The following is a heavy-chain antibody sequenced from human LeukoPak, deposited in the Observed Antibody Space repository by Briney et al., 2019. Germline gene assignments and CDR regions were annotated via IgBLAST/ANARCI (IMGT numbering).Heavy chain of an antibody. V-gene: IGHV1-69*05. CDR2: IIPIFGTA. CDR3: ARVLGYCSSTSCYFDY. Sequence: ASVKVSCKASGGTFSSYAISWVRQAPGQGLEWMGGIIPIFGTANYAQKFQGRVTITTDESTSTAYMELSSLRSEDTAVYYCARVLGYCSSTSCYFDYWGQGTLVTASS. D-gene: IGHD2-2*01. CDR1: GGTFSSYA. J-gene: IGHJ4*02.